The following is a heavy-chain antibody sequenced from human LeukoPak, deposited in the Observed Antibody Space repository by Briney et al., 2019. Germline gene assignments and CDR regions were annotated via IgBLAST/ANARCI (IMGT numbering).Heavy chain of an antibody. J-gene: IGHJ4*02. CDR3: ARGLKVLRPIVVVTAYDY. CDR1: GYTFTSYD. D-gene: IGHD2-21*02. CDR2: MNPNSGNT. V-gene: IGHV1-8*01. Sequence: ASVKVSCKASGYTFTSYDINWVRQAPGQGLEWMGWMNPNSGNTGYAQKFQGRVTMTRNTSISTAYMELSSLRSEDTAVYYCARGLKVLRPIVVVTAYDYWGQGTLVTVSS.